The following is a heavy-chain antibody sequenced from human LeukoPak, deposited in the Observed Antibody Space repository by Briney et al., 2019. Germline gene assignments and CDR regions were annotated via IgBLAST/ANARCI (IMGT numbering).Heavy chain of an antibody. V-gene: IGHV3-64*01. J-gene: IGHJ3*02. CDR1: GFTFSSYA. CDR2: ISSNGGST. D-gene: IGHD6-25*01. Sequence: GGSLRLSCAASGFTFSSYAMHWVRQAPGKGLEYVSAISSNGGSTYYANSVKGRFTISRDNSKNTLYLQMGSLRAEDMAVYYCASGQTAADIWGQGTMVTVSS. CDR3: ASGQTAADI.